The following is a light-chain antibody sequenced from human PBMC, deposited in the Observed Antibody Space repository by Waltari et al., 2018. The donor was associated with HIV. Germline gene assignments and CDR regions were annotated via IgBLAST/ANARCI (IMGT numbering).Light chain of an antibody. CDR2: DVT. CDR3: SSYADSDTPVV. Sequence: QSALAQPPSASGSAGQSVTISCTGTSSDVGAYNYVSWYQQHPCQSPKLIIYDVTKRPSGVPDRFSGSKSGNTASLTVSGLQGEDEADYYCSSYADSDTPVVFGGGTKLTVL. V-gene: IGLV2-8*01. CDR1: SSDVGAYNY. J-gene: IGLJ2*01.